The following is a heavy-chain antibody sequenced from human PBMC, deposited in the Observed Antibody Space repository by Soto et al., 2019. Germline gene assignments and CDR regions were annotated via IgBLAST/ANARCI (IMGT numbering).Heavy chain of an antibody. CDR1: GGYINSYY. CDR3: AKNDDHGSHYHGMDV. V-gene: IGHV4-59*01. D-gene: IGHD4-17*01. J-gene: IGHJ6*02. Sequence: PSETLSLPCTVSGGYINSYYWNWIRQPPGKGLEWIGYIYYSGSTNYTPSLESRVTLSVDTSKNQFSLKLRSVTAADTAMYYCAKNDDHGSHYHGMDVWGQGTTVTVSS. CDR2: IYYSGST.